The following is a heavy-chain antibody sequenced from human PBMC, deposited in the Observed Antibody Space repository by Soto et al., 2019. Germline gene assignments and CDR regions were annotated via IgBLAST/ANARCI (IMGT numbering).Heavy chain of an antibody. CDR2: VYYSGST. CDR3: GRLGGLATISYYLGY. Sequence: QLQLQESGPGLVKPSETLSLTCTVSGGSVSSSSYYWGWVRQPPGKGLEWIGSVYYSGSTYYNPSPESRVNMSVDKAKNQFSLEMMFLSAADTAVYYCGRLGGLATISYYLGYWGQGALVTVSS. J-gene: IGHJ4*02. CDR1: GGSVSSSSYY. D-gene: IGHD3-16*01. V-gene: IGHV4-39*01.